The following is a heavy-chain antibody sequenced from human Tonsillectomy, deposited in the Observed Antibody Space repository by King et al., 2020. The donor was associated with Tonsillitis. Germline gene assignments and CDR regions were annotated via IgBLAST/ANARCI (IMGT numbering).Heavy chain of an antibody. D-gene: IGHD4-17*01. Sequence: VQLVESGGGVVRPGGSLRLSCAASGFTFDDYGMSWVRQAPGKGLEWVSGVNFYGGSTSYADSVKGRFTIYRDNAKNSLYLQMNSLRAEATAFYHCAREREGDYGEVYFDLWGRGTLVTVSS. J-gene: IGHJ2*01. V-gene: IGHV3-20*01. CDR3: AREREGDYGEVYFDL. CDR2: VNFYGGST. CDR1: GFTFDDYG.